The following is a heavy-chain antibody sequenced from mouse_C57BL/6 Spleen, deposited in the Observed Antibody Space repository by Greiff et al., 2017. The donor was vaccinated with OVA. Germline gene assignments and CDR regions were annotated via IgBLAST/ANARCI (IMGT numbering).Heavy chain of an antibody. Sequence: VQLVDSGPGLVQPSQSLSITCTVSGFSLTCYGVHWVRQSPGKGLAWLGVIWSGGSTDYNAAIISRLSISKDNSKSQVFFKMNSLQADDTAIYYCARKGYFDVWGTGTTVTVSS. CDR3: ARKGYFDV. CDR2: IWSGGST. J-gene: IGHJ1*03. CDR1: GFSLTCYG. V-gene: IGHV2-2*01.